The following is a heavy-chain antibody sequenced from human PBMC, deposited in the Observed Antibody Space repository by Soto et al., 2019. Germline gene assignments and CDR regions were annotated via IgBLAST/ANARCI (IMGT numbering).Heavy chain of an antibody. Sequence: PVNGDCKAAGYAMTVDLVGRVRHTKRQGLEWMGWISAYNGNTNYAQKLQGRVTMTTDTSTSTAYMELRSLRSDDTAVYYCARVFWVCYESSGYYPNGFDPWGEGTLVTVSS. V-gene: IGHV1-18*01. CDR1: GYAMTVDL. CDR3: ARVFWVCYESSGYYPNGFDP. CDR2: ISAYNGNT. D-gene: IGHD3-22*01. J-gene: IGHJ5*02.